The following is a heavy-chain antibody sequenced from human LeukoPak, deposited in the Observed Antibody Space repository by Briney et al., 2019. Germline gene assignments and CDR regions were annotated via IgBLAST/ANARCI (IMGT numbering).Heavy chain of an antibody. CDR3: AKVVGATTRGYFDY. CDR1: GFTFSSYA. D-gene: IGHD1-26*01. Sequence: PGGSLRLSCAASGFTFSSYAMSWVRQAPGKELEWVSTISGSGGSTYYADSVKGRFTISRDNSKNTLYLQMNSLRAEDTAVYYCAKVVGATTRGYFDYWGQGTLVTVSS. CDR2: ISGSGGST. V-gene: IGHV3-23*01. J-gene: IGHJ4*02.